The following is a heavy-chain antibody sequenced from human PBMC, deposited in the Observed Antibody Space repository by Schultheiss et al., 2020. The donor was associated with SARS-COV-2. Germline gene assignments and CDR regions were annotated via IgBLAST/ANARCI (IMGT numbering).Heavy chain of an antibody. CDR3: ARAGLETMVLSGNYYYYMDV. D-gene: IGHD4/OR15-4a*01. J-gene: IGHJ6*03. Sequence: SETLSLTCTVSGGSISSYYWSWIRQPPGKGLEWIGYIYYSGSTNYNPSLKSRVTISVDTSKNQFSLKLTSVTAADTAVYYCARAGLETMVLSGNYYYYMDVWGKGTTVTVSS. V-gene: IGHV4-59*08. CDR1: GGSISSYY. CDR2: IYYSGST.